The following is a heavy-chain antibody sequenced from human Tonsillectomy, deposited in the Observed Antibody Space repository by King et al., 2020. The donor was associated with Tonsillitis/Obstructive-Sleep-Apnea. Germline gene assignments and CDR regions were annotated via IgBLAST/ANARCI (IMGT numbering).Heavy chain of an antibody. CDR3: ASGESVYYDFWSGYLGA. V-gene: IGHV3-48*02. CDR2: ISSSSSTI. Sequence: VQLVESGGGLVQPGGSLRLSCVASGFTFSSYSINWVRQAPGQGLEWVSYISSSSSTIYYADSVKGRFTISRDNAKKSLYLQMNSLRYEDTDGYYCASGESVYYDFWSGYLGAWGQGTLVTVSS. D-gene: IGHD3-3*01. J-gene: IGHJ5*02. CDR1: GFTFSSYS.